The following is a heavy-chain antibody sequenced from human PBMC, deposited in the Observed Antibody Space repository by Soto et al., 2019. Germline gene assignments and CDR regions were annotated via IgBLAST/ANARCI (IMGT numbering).Heavy chain of an antibody. V-gene: IGHV4-34*01. CDR1: GGSFSGYY. CDR3: ARFSAYIWGSYRQKNYFDY. J-gene: IGHJ4*02. D-gene: IGHD3-16*02. CDR2: INHSGST. Sequence: PSETLSLTCAVYGGSFSGYYWSWIRQPPGKGLEWIGEINHSGSTNYNPSLKSRVTISVDTSKNQFSLKLSSVTAADTAVYYCARFSAYIWGSYRQKNYFDYWGQGTLVTVSS.